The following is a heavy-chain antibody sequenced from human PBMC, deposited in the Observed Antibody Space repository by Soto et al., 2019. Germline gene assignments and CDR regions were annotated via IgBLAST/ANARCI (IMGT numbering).Heavy chain of an antibody. D-gene: IGHD5-12*01. Sequence: QITLKESGPSPVKPTQTLTVTCTFSGFSLSNSGVGVAWIRQPPGKALEWLALIYGDNDKRYSPSLKTRLTITKDTSKNQVVLTMTNMDPVDTATYYCXHXXXXXXXXYDPGTSHVFDSWGQGTLVTVSS. CDR3: XHXXXXXXXXYDPGTSHVFDS. J-gene: IGHJ4*02. CDR1: GFSLSNSGVG. V-gene: IGHV2-5*02. CDR2: IYGDNDK.